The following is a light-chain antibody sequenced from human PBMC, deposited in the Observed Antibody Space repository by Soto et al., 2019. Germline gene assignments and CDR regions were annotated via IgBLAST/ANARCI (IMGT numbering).Light chain of an antibody. Sequence: IVLTQSPGTLSLSPGERATLSCRASQSVSSRYLAWFQQKPGQAPRLLIYGASTRATGLPDRFGCSGSGADVTVTISRLEPPEFAVYYCQQYGSSHPRTFGQGTKVEIK. CDR3: QQYGSSHPRT. CDR2: GAS. V-gene: IGKV3-20*01. J-gene: IGKJ1*01. CDR1: QSVSSRY.